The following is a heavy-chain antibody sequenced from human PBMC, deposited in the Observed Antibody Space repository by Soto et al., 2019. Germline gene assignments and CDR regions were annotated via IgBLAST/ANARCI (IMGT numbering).Heavy chain of an antibody. V-gene: IGHV1-69*01. CDR1: GGAFSSYA. J-gene: IGHJ6*02. CDR2: IISMFGAA. D-gene: IGHD1-1*01. Sequence: QVQLVQSGAEVKKPGSSVKVSCKASGGAFSSYAISWVRQVPGQGREWMGEIISMFGAAMYAQKFQGRVTITADESASTAYMELSSLRSEDTAIYFCARGGKERFRGSGMDVWGQGTTVTVS. CDR3: ARGGKERFRGSGMDV.